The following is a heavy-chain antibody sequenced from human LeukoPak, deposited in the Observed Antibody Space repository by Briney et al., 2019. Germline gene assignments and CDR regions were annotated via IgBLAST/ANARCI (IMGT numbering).Heavy chain of an antibody. CDR3: ARATIFGVVTNYFDY. V-gene: IGHV1-2*02. D-gene: IGHD3-3*01. J-gene: IGHJ4*02. CDR2: INPNSGGT. CDR1: GYTFTGYY. Sequence: ASVKVSCTASGYTFTGYYMHWVRQAPGQGLEWMGWINPNSGGTNYAQKFQGRVTMTRDTSISTAYMELSRLRSDDTAVYYCARATIFGVVTNYFDYWGQGTLVTVSS.